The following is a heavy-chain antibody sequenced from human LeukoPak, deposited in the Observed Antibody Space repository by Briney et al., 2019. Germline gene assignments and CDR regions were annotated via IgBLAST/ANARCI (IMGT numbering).Heavy chain of an antibody. J-gene: IGHJ3*02. CDR1: GYTFTSYD. CDR3: ARGGYYDSSGRIDAFGI. D-gene: IGHD3-22*01. Sequence: GASVKVSCKASGYTFTSYDINWVRQATGQGLEWMGWMNPNSGNTGYAQKFQGRVTMTRNTSISTAYMELSSLRSEDTAVYYCARGGYYDSSGRIDAFGIWGQGTMVTVSS. V-gene: IGHV1-8*01. CDR2: MNPNSGNT.